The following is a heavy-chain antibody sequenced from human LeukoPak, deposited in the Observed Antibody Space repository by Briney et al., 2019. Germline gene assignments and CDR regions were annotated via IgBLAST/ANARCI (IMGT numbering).Heavy chain of an antibody. CDR2: VYYTGET. D-gene: IGHD3-16*01. CDR3: ANSPHGDYAVGN. V-gene: IGHV4-59*08. Sequence: SETLSLTCSVSGGSITSHYWSWIRQPPGKGLEWLGYVYYTGETRSIPSLRSRLIMSIDTSRNQVSLTLNFVTAADTAIYYCANSPHGDYAVGNWGQGILVTVSS. J-gene: IGHJ4*02. CDR1: GGSITSHY.